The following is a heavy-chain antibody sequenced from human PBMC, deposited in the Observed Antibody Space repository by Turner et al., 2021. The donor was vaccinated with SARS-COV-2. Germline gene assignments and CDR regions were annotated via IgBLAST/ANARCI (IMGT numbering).Heavy chain of an antibody. CDR1: GFTFDDYG. Sequence: EVQLVESGGGLVPPGRSLRLSCAASGFTFDDYGMHWVRQAPGKGLEWVSGISWNSGSRGYADSVKGRFTISRDNAKNSLYLQMNSLRAEDTALYYCAKEGEIAVAGNAFDIWGQGTMVTVSS. CDR2: ISWNSGSR. D-gene: IGHD6-19*01. V-gene: IGHV3-9*01. J-gene: IGHJ3*02. CDR3: AKEGEIAVAGNAFDI.